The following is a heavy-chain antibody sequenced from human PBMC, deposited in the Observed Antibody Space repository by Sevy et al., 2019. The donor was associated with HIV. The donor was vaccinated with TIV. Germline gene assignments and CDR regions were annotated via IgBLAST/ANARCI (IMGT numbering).Heavy chain of an antibody. CDR3: TRWSGSQSIFDY. V-gene: IGHV3-49*04. CDR2: FKSKADGGTA. J-gene: IGHJ4*02. Sequence: GGSLRLSCATSGFTFGDYCMSWVRQAPGKGLEWISFFKSKADGGTAENAASVKDRFTISRDDSKGIVYLQMNNLKTEDTAVYFCTRWSGSQSIFDYLGQGTVVTVSS. CDR1: GFTFGDYC. D-gene: IGHD1-26*01.